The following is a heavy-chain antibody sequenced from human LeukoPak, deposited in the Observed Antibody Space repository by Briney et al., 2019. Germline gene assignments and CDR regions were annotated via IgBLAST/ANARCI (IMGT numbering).Heavy chain of an antibody. D-gene: IGHD3-9*01. CDR2: ISNSGGST. J-gene: IGHJ4*02. CDR3: AKLLSRYDYGDY. V-gene: IGHV3-23*01. CDR1: GFTFSSYG. Sequence: GRSLRLSCAASGFTFSSYGMHWVRQAPGKGLEWVSAISNSGGSTYYADSVKGRFTISRDNSKNTLYLQMNSLRAEDTAVYYCAKLLSRYDYGDYWGQGTLVTVSS.